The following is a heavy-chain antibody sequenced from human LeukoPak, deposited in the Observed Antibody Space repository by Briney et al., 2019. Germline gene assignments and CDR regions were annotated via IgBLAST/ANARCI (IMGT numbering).Heavy chain of an antibody. V-gene: IGHV4-4*07. CDR2: IYTSGST. CDR1: GDSISSYY. Sequence: PSETLSLTCTVSGDSISSYYWSWIRQPAEKGLEWIGHIYTSGSTNYYTSGSTDYNPSLKSRVTISLDRSKNQFSLKLSSATAADTAVYYCAAFLSGTYWYFDYWGQGALVTVSS. D-gene: IGHD1-26*01. J-gene: IGHJ4*02. CDR3: AAFLSGTYWYFDY.